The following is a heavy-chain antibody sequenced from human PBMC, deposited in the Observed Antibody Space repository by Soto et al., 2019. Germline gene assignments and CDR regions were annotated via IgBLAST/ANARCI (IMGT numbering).Heavy chain of an antibody. CDR3: AASYYYDSSGYYRHFDY. CDR2: IIPIFGTA. Sequence: ASVKVSCKASGGTFSSYAISWVRQAPGQGLEWMGGIIPIFGTANYAQKFQGRVTITADESTSTAYMELSSLRSEDTAVCYCAASYYYDSSGYYRHFDYWGQGTLVTVSS. J-gene: IGHJ4*02. D-gene: IGHD3-22*01. V-gene: IGHV1-69*13. CDR1: GGTFSSYA.